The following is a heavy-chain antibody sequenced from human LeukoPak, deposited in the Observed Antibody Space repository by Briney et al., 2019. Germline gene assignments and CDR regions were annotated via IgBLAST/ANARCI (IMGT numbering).Heavy chain of an antibody. Sequence: GGSLRLSCAASGFTSTNYAMNWVRQAPGKGLEWVSVLIGSSGSTDYADSVKGRFTISRDISKNTLFLQMNSLRAEDTAIYYCAKGAYDYVEIAYFDSWGQGALVTVSS. J-gene: IGHJ4*02. CDR3: AKGAYDYVEIAYFDS. CDR1: GFTSTNYA. V-gene: IGHV3-23*01. CDR2: LIGSSGST. D-gene: IGHD5-12*01.